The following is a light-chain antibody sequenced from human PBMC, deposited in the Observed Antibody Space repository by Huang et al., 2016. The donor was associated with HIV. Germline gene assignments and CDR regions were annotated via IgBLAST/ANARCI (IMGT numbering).Light chain of an antibody. J-gene: IGKJ1*01. Sequence: EIVLTQSPGTLSLSPGERATLSCRASQSVSRSYLAWYQQNPGPAPRLLIHGASTRATGIPDRFSGSGSGTDFTLTISRLEPEDFAVYYCQQYGSSSWTFGQGTKVEIK. CDR1: QSVSRSY. CDR2: GAS. V-gene: IGKV3-20*01. CDR3: QQYGSSSWT.